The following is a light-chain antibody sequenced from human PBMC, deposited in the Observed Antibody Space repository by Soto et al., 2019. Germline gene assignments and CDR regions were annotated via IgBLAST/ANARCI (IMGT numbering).Light chain of an antibody. Sequence: QSVLAQPASVSGSPGQSITISCTGTISDVGSHNLVSWYQQHPDKAPKLIIYEVNERPSGVSSRFSGSKSGNTASLTVSGLQPDDEAGYHCCSFAGSNPFPYVFGTGTKVTVL. CDR1: ISDVGSHNL. CDR2: EVN. J-gene: IGLJ1*01. V-gene: IGLV2-23*02. CDR3: CSFAGSNPFPYV.